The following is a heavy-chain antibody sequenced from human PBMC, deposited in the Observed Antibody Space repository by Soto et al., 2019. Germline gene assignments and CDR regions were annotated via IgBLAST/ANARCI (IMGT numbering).Heavy chain of an antibody. CDR2: IIPIFGTA. Sequence: QVQLVQSGAEVKKPGSSVKVSCKASGGTFSSYAISWVRQAPEQGLEWMGGIIPIFGTANYAQKFQGRVTIIADESTSTAYMELSSLRSEDTAVYYCAREVMITFGGVTVNWGQGTLVTVSS. D-gene: IGHD3-16*01. V-gene: IGHV1-69*01. J-gene: IGHJ4*02. CDR1: GGTFSSYA. CDR3: AREVMITFGGVTVN.